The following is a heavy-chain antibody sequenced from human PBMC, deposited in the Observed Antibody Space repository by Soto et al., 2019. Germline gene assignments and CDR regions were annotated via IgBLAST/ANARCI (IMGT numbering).Heavy chain of an antibody. J-gene: IGHJ6*02. CDR2: IYYSGST. CDR3: ARDLLSYYDSSGYYYYYYGMDV. D-gene: IGHD3-22*01. Sequence: SETLSLTCTVSGGSISSYYWSWIRQPPGKGLEWIGYIYYSGSTNYNPSLKSRVTISVDTSKNQFSLKLSSVTAADTAVYYCARDLLSYYDSSGYYYYYYGMDVWGQGTTVTVSS. CDR1: GGSISSYY. V-gene: IGHV4-59*01.